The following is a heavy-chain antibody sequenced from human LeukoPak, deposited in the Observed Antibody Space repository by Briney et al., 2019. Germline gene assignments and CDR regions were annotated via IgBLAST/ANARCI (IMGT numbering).Heavy chain of an antibody. Sequence: VASVKVSCKASGGTFSNYTISWVRQAPGQGLEWMGGIIPIFGTANYAQKFQGRVTITADESTSTAYMELSSLRSENTAVYYCARDRANTLDYWGQGTLVTVSS. V-gene: IGHV1-69*13. CDR1: GGTFSNYT. CDR3: ARDRANTLDY. D-gene: IGHD2/OR15-2a*01. CDR2: IIPIFGTA. J-gene: IGHJ4*02.